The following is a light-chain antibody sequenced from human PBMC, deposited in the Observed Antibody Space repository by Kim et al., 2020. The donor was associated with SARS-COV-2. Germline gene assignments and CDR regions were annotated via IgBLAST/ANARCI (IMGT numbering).Light chain of an antibody. Sequence: EIVLTQSPGTLSLSPGERATLSCRASQSVAPNHLAWFQQKPGQAPRLLIYGTSSRATGIPDRFSASESGTDFTLTISRLEPEDFAVYFCQQYDGPPYTFGQGTKLEI. J-gene: IGKJ2*01. V-gene: IGKV3-20*01. CDR3: QQYDGPPYT. CDR1: QSVAPNH. CDR2: GTS.